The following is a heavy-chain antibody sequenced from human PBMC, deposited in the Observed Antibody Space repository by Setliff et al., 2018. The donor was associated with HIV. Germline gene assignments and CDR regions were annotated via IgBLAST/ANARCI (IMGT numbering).Heavy chain of an antibody. Sequence: GSLRLSCTASGFTFGDYAMSWVRQAPGKGLEWVGFTRSKGYGGRTEYAASVKGRFTISRDDSKSIAYLQMNSLKTEDTAVYYCTRGGFGDFYYYYMDVWGKGTTVTVSS. CDR3: TRGGFGDFYYYYMDV. J-gene: IGHJ6*03. D-gene: IGHD3-10*01. CDR1: GFTFGDYA. CDR2: TRSKGYGGRT. V-gene: IGHV3-49*04.